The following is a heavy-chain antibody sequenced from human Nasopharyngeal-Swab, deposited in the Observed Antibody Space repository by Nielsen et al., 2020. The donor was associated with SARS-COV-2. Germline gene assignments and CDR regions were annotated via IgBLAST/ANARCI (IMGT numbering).Heavy chain of an antibody. D-gene: IGHD3-3*01. CDR1: RGSISSGGYY. CDR3: ARLFGPFWSAYYFDY. V-gene: IGHV4-61*10. J-gene: IGHJ4*02. CDR2: IYYPGST. Sequence: SETLSLTCTLSRGSISSGGYYWSWIRQSAGKGLEWIGYIYYPGSTNYNPSLRSRVTISIDTSKNQLSLKLSSVTAADTAVYYCARLFGPFWSAYYFDYWGRGTLVTVSS.